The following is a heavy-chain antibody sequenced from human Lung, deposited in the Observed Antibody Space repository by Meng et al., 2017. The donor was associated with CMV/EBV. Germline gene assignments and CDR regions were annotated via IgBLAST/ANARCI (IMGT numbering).Heavy chain of an antibody. Sequence: GGSLRLXCTASGFTFGDYAMSWVRQAPGRGLEWVGFIRSKAYGGTTEYAASVKGRFTISRDDSKGIAYLQMNSLKSEDTAVYYSTRSYDSTGYYPGYFHHWXQGTXVNVSS. V-gene: IGHV3-49*04. J-gene: IGHJ1*01. CDR1: GFTFGDYA. D-gene: IGHD3-22*01. CDR3: TRSYDSTGYYPGYFHH. CDR2: IRSKAYGGTT.